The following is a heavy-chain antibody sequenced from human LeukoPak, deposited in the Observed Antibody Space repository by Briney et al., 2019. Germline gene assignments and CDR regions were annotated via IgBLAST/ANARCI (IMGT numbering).Heavy chain of an antibody. CDR2: ISGSGGST. CDR1: GFTFSSYA. Sequence: GGSLRLSCAASGFTFSSYAMNWVRQAPGKGLEWVSGISGSGGSTYYADSVKGRFTISRDNSKNTLYLQMNSLRAEDTAVYYCAGNYGPYYFDYWGQGTLVTVSS. J-gene: IGHJ4*02. CDR3: AGNYGPYYFDY. V-gene: IGHV3-23*01. D-gene: IGHD3-10*01.